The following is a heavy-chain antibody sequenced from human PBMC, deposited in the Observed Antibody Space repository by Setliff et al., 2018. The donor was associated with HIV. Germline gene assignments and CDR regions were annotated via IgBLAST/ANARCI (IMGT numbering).Heavy chain of an antibody. Sequence: ASVKVSCKASGYTFTSYDISWVRQATGQGLEWMGWMNPNTGHTGYADKFQGRVSMTRNTSIDTAYLELSSLTSDDTGIYYCARGGALSGFFFPNWLDPWGQGTLVTVSS. CDR2: MNPNTGHT. CDR1: GYTFTSYD. J-gene: IGHJ5*02. CDR3: ARGGALSGFFFPNWLDP. D-gene: IGHD6-19*01. V-gene: IGHV1-8*01.